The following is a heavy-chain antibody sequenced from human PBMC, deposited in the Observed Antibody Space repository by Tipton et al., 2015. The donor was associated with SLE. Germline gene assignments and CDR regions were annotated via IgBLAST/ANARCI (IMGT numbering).Heavy chain of an antibody. J-gene: IGHJ6*02. V-gene: IGHV3-49*04. CDR1: GFTFGDYA. CDR3: TRDLDYYGSVLSYYYGMDV. CDR2: IRSKAYGGTT. D-gene: IGHD3-10*01. Sequence: SLRLSCTASGFTFGDYAMSWVRQAPGKGLEWVGFIRSKAYGGTTEYAASVKGRFTISRDDSKSIAYLQMNNLKTEDTAVYYCTRDLDYYGSVLSYYYGMDVWGQGTTVTVSS.